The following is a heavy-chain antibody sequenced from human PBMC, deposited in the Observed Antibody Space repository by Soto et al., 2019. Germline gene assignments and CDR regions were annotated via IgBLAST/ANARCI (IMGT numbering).Heavy chain of an antibody. CDR3: ARAYCGGDCSPPVYGMEG. CDR1: GFTVSSNY. J-gene: IGHJ6*02. D-gene: IGHD2-21*02. CDR2: IYSGGST. V-gene: IGHV3-53*01. Sequence: GGSLRLSCAASGFTVSSNYMSWVRQAPGKRLEWVSVIYSGGSTYYADSVKGRFTISRDNSKTTLYLQMNSLRAEDTAVYYCARAYCGGDCSPPVYGMEGWGQGTT.